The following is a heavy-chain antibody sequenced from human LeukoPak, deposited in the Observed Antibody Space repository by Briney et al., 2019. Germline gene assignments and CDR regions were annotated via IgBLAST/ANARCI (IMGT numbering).Heavy chain of an antibody. J-gene: IGHJ1*01. CDR2: ISYDGSNK. CDR1: GFTFSSYA. CDR3: ARDWLPAAYEYFQH. D-gene: IGHD2-2*01. V-gene: IGHV3-30*04. Sequence: GRSLRLSCAASGFTFSSYAMHWVRQAPGKGLEWVTVISYDGSNKYYADSVKGRFTISRDNSKNTLYLQMNCLRAEDTAVYYCARDWLPAAYEYFQHWGQGTLVTVSS.